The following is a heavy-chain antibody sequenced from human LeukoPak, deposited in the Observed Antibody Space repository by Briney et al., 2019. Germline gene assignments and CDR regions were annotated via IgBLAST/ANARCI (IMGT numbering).Heavy chain of an antibody. CDR2: INHSGST. J-gene: IGHJ4*02. D-gene: IGHD3-22*01. CDR3: ARGRKGYDSSGYYYTKYYFDC. CDR1: GGSFSGYY. V-gene: IGHV4-34*01. Sequence: PSETLSLTCAVYGGSFSGYYWSWIRQPPGKGLEWIGEINHSGSTNYNPSLKSRVTIAVDTSKNQFSLKLSSVTAADTAVYYCARGRKGYDSSGYYYTKYYFDCWGQGTLVTVSS.